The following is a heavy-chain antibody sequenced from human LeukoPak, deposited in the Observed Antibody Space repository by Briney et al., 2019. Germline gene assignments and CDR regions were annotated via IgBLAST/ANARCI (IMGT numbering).Heavy chain of an antibody. CDR1: GFTFSSYS. D-gene: IGHD3-16*02. CDR2: ISSSSSTI. V-gene: IGHV3-48*02. Sequence: GSLRLSCAASGFTFSSYSMNWVRQAPGKGLEWVSYISSSSSTIYYADSVKGRFTISRDNAKNSLCLQMNSLRDEDTAVYYCGRGVIVDYWGQGARVSVSS. J-gene: IGHJ4*02. CDR3: GRGVIVDY.